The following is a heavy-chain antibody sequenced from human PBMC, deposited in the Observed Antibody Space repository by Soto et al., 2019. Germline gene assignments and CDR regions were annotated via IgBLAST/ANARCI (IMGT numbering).Heavy chain of an antibody. CDR1: GFTFSSLW. CDR2: INSDGSST. V-gene: IGHV3-74*01. J-gene: IGHJ4*02. D-gene: IGHD3-22*01. Sequence: GRSLRLSCAASGFTFSSLWMHWVRQAPGKGLVWVSRINSDGSSTSYADSVKGRFTISRDNAKNTLYLQMNSLRAEDTAVYYCVADVPNSSGYVPIDYWGQGILVTVSS. CDR3: VADVPNSSGYVPIDY.